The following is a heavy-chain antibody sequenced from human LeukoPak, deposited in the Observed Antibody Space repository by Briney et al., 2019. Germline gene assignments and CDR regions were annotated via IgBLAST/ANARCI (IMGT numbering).Heavy chain of an antibody. Sequence: SETLSLTCAVYGGSFSGYYWSWLRQPPGKGLEWIGEINHSGSANSDPSLKSRVTIPVDTSKNQSSLKLSSVTAADTAVYYCARGIYSNSENWFDPWGQGTLVTVSS. V-gene: IGHV4-34*01. J-gene: IGHJ5*02. D-gene: IGHD4-11*01. CDR1: GGSFSGYY. CDR2: INHSGSA. CDR3: ARGIYSNSENWFDP.